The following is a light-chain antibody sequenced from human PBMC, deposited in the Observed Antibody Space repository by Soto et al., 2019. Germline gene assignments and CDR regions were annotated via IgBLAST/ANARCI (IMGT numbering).Light chain of an antibody. J-gene: IGKJ4*01. CDR2: GAS. Sequence: DIQMTQSPSSLSASVGDRVTITCRASQSINNYLSWYQQKPGKAPNLLIFGASTLQSGVPSRFSGSGSGTDFTLTISSLQPEDFATYYCQKYNSAPLTFGGGTKVDI. V-gene: IGKV1-39*01. CDR3: QKYNSAPLT. CDR1: QSINNY.